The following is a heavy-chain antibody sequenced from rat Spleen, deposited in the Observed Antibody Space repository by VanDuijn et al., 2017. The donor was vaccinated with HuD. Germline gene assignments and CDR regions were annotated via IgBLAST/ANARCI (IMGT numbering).Heavy chain of an antibody. V-gene: IGHV5S23*01. CDR2: ITNSGGST. Sequence: EVQLVESGGGLVQPGRSLKLSCAASGFTFSNYYMAWVRQAPTKGLEWVASITNSGGSTYYRDSVKGRFTISRDNAKTTLYLQMESLRSEDTATYYGTPNSYDGYYHGDFDYWGQGVMVTVSS. J-gene: IGHJ2*01. CDR1: GFTFSNYY. CDR3: TPNSYDGYYHGDFDY. D-gene: IGHD1-12*03.